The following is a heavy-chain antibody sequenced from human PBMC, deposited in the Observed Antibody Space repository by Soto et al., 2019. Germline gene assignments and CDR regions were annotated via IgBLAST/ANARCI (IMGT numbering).Heavy chain of an antibody. D-gene: IGHD6-13*01. CDR1: GYTFTSYG. Sequence: ASVKVSCKASGYTFTSYGSSWVRQAPGQGLERMGWISAYNGNTNYAQKLQGRVTMTTDTSTSTAYMELRSLRSDDTAVYYCARDRVIAAAAPAPLGYWGQGTLVTVSS. V-gene: IGHV1-18*01. CDR3: ARDRVIAAAAPAPLGY. J-gene: IGHJ4*02. CDR2: ISAYNGNT.